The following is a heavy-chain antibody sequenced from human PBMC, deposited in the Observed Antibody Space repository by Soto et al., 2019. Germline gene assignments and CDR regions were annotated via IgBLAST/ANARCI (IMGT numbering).Heavy chain of an antibody. CDR1: GFTFSDYY. D-gene: IGHD2-15*01. J-gene: IGHJ4*02. V-gene: IGHV3-11*01. CDR3: ARDSLVVVAATPSDYFDY. CDR2: ISSSGSTI. Sequence: QVQLVESGGGLVKPGGPLRLSCAASGFTFSDYYMSWIRQAPGKGLEWVSYISSSGSTIYYADSVKGRFTISRDNAKNSLYLQMNSLRAEDTAVYYCARDSLVVVAATPSDYFDYWGQGTLVTVSS.